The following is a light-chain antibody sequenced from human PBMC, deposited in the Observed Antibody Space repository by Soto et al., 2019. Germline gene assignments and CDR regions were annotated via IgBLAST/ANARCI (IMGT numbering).Light chain of an antibody. Sequence: DIQMNQSPSSLSASVGDRVTITCRASQAISTSLHWYQQKPGKAPKLLIYAASSLQSGVPSRFSGSGSGTDFTLTISSLQPEDFATYYCQQSYSTPLSTFGPGTKVDIK. CDR3: QQSYSTPLST. CDR1: QAISTS. CDR2: AAS. V-gene: IGKV1-39*01. J-gene: IGKJ3*01.